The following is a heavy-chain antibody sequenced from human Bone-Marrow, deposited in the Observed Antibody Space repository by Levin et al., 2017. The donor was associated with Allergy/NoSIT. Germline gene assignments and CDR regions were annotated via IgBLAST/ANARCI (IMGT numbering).Heavy chain of an antibody. CDR2: ISYDGGHK. CDR3: TRDRGEWGQFYFDY. CDR1: GFTFRAFG. V-gene: IGHV3-33*01. J-gene: IGHJ4*02. D-gene: IGHD1-26*01. Sequence: LSLPCAASGFTFRAFGMHWVRQPPGRGLEWVAVISYDGGHKFYADSVKGRFTISRDNSKNTHYLQMNSLRAEDTAVYYCTRDRGEWGQFYFDYWGQGILVTVSS.